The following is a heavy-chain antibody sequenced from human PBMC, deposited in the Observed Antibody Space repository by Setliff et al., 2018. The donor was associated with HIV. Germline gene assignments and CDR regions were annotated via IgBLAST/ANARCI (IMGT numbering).Heavy chain of an antibody. CDR2: IYYHGST. Sequence: LSLTCTVSGGSISSTNYFWGWIRQPPGKGLEWIGTIYYHGSTYYNPSLKSRVTMSIDTSKNPFSLQLTSVTAADTAVYYCVNPSGAMGDFDSWGQGTLGTVS. CDR3: VNPSGAMGDFDS. D-gene: IGHD3-16*01. J-gene: IGHJ4*02. V-gene: IGHV4-39*01. CDR1: GGSISSTNYF.